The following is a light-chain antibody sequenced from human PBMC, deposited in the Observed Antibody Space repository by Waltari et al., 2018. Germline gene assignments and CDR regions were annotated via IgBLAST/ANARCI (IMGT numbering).Light chain of an antibody. J-gene: IGLJ2*01. CDR3: HSRETCSTRL. CDR2: GPG. Sequence: SSDLTQDPSVSVALGQTVRITCQGDTLRRYYASWYQQRPGQAPVLVLYGPGNRPSGIPDRFSGSNSGNTASLTITGAQAEDEADYYCHSRETCSTRLVGGGTRLTV. V-gene: IGLV3-19*01. CDR1: TLRRYY.